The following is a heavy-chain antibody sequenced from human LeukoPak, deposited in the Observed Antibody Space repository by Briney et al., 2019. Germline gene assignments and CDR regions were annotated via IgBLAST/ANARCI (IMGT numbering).Heavy chain of an antibody. Sequence: GESLKISCKGSGYSFTSYWIGWVRQMPGKSLEWMGIIYPRDSDTRYSPSFQGQVTISADKSISTAYLQWSSLKASDTAMYYCARHGVQIVGATGTAFDIWGQGTMVTVSS. V-gene: IGHV5-51*01. CDR1: GYSFTSYW. CDR2: IYPRDSDT. D-gene: IGHD1-26*01. J-gene: IGHJ3*02. CDR3: ARHGVQIVGATGTAFDI.